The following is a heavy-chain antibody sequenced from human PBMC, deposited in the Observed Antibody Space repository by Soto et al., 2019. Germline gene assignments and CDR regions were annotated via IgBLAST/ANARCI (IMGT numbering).Heavy chain of an antibody. CDR1: GDSVSSYSAT. Sequence: SQTLSLTCAIYGDSVSSYSATWNWIRQSPSRGLEWLGRTYCRSRCYNDYAIYVKSRIIINPDTSKNQFSLHLNSVTPEDTAVYYCARYKKYCDGGSCYSPFDYWAQGTLVTVSS. D-gene: IGHD2-15*01. CDR2: TYCRSRCYN. J-gene: IGHJ4*02. CDR3: ARYKKYCDGGSCYSPFDY. V-gene: IGHV6-1*01.